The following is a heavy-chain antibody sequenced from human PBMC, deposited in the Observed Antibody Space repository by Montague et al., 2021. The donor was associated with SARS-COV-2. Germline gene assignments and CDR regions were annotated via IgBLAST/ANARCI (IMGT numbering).Heavy chain of an antibody. V-gene: IGHV1-46*01. CDR2: INPSGGST. J-gene: IGHJ6*03. D-gene: IGHD3-3*01. Sequence: SVKVSCKASGYTFTRYYMHWVRQAPGRGLEWMGIINPSGGSTSYAQEFQGRVTMTRDTSTSTVYMELSSLRSEDTAVYYCARERYPHNGDFWSGYYYYYYMDVWGKGTTVTVSS. CDR1: GYTFTRYY. CDR3: ARERYPHNGDFWSGYYYYYYMDV.